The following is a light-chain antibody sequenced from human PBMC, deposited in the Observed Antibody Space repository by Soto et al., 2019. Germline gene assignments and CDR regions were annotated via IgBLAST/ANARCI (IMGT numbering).Light chain of an antibody. CDR3: QQYVSLPAT. CDR1: QSISSSY. V-gene: IGKV3-20*01. J-gene: IGKJ5*01. CDR2: GAS. Sequence: EVVLTQSPGTLSLSPGERATLSCRASQSISSSYLAWYQQKPGQAPRLLIYGASSRATGIPDRFSGSGSGTAFTLTVSRLEPEDFAVYYCQQYVSLPATFGQGTRLEIK.